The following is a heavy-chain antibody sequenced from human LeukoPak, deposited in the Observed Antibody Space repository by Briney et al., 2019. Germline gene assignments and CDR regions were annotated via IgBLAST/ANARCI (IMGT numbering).Heavy chain of an antibody. J-gene: IGHJ5*02. CDR3: ARGGKGQLVQFDP. V-gene: IGHV1-69*13. Sequence: SVKVSCKASGGTFSSYAISWVRQAPGQGLEWMGGIIPIFGTANYAQKFQGRVTITADESTSTAYMELSSLRSEDTAVYYCARGGKGQLVQFDPWGQGTLVTVSS. CDR1: GGTFSSYA. D-gene: IGHD6-6*01. CDR2: IIPIFGTA.